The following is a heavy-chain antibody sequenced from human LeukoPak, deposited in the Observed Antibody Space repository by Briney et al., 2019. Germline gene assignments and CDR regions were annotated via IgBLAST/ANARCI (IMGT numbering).Heavy chain of an antibody. CDR1: GFTFSSYS. D-gene: IGHD3-22*01. CDR3: ASALLIPSIHYYDSSGYYAFDI. J-gene: IGHJ3*02. V-gene: IGHV3-21*01. CDR2: ISSSSSYI. Sequence: GGSLGLSCAASGFTFSSYSMNWVRQAPGKGLEWVSSISSSSSYIYYADSVKGRFTISRDNAKNSLYLQMNSLRAEDTAVYYCASALLIPSIHYYDSSGYYAFDIWGQGTMVTVSS.